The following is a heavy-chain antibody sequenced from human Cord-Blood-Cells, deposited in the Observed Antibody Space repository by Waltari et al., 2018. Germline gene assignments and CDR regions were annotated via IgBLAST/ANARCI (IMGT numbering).Heavy chain of an antibody. CDR1: GGSISSSY. CDR2: IYYSGST. Sequence: QVQLQESGPGLVKPSETLSLTCTVSGGSISSSYWRWIRQPPGKGLEWIGYIYYSGSTNYNPSLKSRVTISVDTSKNQFSLKLSSVTAADTAVYYCASVTGDDAFDIWGQGTMVTVSS. CDR3: ASVTGDDAFDI. J-gene: IGHJ3*02. D-gene: IGHD7-27*01. V-gene: IGHV4-59*01.